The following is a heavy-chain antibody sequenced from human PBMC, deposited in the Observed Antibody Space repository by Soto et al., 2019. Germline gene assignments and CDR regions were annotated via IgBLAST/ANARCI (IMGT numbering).Heavy chain of an antibody. D-gene: IGHD3-10*01. Sequence: QVHLVESGGGVVQPGRSLRLSCAASGFTFSTYAMHWVRQAPGKGLEWVAVISYDGSSEYFADSVKGRFTISRDNSKNTLYLRMNSLRPEDTAVYYCAKTHYYGSGSYTIAYFDYWGQGTLVTVSS. V-gene: IGHV3-30*18. CDR1: GFTFSTYA. CDR2: ISYDGSSE. J-gene: IGHJ4*02. CDR3: AKTHYYGSGSYTIAYFDY.